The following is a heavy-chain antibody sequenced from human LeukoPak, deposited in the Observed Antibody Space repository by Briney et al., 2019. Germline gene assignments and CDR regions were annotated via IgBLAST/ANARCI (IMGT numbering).Heavy chain of an antibody. J-gene: IGHJ4*02. V-gene: IGHV3-11*01. D-gene: IGHD3-10*01. Sequence: GGSLRLSCAASGFTFSDYYMTWIRQAPGKGLEWVSYISNSGSTKYYADSVKGRFTISRDNAKNSLYLQMNSLRSEDTAVYYCARDRSGVLDYWGQGTLVTVSS. CDR1: GFTFSDYY. CDR3: ARDRSGVLDY. CDR2: ISNSGSTK.